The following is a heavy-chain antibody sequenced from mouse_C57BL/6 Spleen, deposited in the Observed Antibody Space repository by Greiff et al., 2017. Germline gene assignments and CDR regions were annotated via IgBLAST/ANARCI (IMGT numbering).Heavy chain of an antibody. CDR1: GFTFSDYY. D-gene: IGHD1-1*01. CDR2: INYDGSST. V-gene: IGHV5-16*01. J-gene: IGHJ4*01. Sequence: EVKVEESEGGLVQPGSSMKLSCTASGFTFSDYYMAWVRQVPEKGLEWVANINYDGSSTYYLDSLKSRFIISRDNAKNILYLQMSSLKSEDTATYYCAREGTTVEDYAMDYWGQGTSVTVSS. CDR3: AREGTTVEDYAMDY.